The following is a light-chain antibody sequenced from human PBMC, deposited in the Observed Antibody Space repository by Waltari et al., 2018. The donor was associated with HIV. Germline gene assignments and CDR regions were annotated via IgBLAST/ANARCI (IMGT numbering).Light chain of an antibody. CDR2: NNN. CDR3: AAWDDSLNAHVL. J-gene: IGLJ2*01. Sequence: QSVLTQPPSASGTPGQRVTISCSGRNSNIGSNTVNWYQQLPGPAPKLLIYNNNQRPSGVSDRFSGSKSGTSASLAISGLQSEDEADYYCAAWDDSLNAHVLFGGGTKLTVL. CDR1: NSNIGSNT. V-gene: IGLV1-44*01.